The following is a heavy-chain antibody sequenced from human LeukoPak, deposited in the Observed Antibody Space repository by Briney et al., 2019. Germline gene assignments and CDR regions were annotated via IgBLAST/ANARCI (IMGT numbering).Heavy chain of an antibody. CDR3: ARGLYSSGWYDY. CDR1: GGSFSGYY. Sequence: SETLSLTCAVYGGSFSGYYWSWIRQPPGKGLEWIGEINHSGSTNYNPSLKSRVTISVDTSKNQFSLKLSSVTAADTAVYYCARGLYSSGWYDYWGQGTLVTASS. CDR2: INHSGST. J-gene: IGHJ4*02. V-gene: IGHV4-34*01. D-gene: IGHD6-19*01.